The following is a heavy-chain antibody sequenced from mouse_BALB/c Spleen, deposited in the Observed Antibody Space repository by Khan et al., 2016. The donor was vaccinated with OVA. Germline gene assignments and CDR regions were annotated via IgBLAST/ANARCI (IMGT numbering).Heavy chain of an antibody. CDR1: GFSLSRYH. CDR2: IWGGGGT. CDR3: ARAYYRYDGYYAMDY. Sequence: QVQLKQSGPGLVAPSQSLSITCTVSGFSLSRYHIHWVRQPPGKGLDWLGMIWGGGGTDYNSTLKSRLSISKDNSKSQVFLKMNSLQTDDSAMYYCARAYYRYDGYYAMDYWSQGTSVTVSS. D-gene: IGHD2-14*01. V-gene: IGHV2-6-4*01. J-gene: IGHJ4*01.